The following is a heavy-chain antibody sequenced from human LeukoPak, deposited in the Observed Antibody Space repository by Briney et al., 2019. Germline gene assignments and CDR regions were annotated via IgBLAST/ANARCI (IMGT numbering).Heavy chain of an antibody. D-gene: IGHD3-9*01. CDR3: ARGADSGYSSDN. Sequence: GGSLRLSCAASGFTFDDYGMSWVRQAPGKGLEWVSGINWNGGSTGYADSVKGRFTISRDNAKNTLYLQMNSLRAEDTAVYYCARGADSGYSSDNWGQGTLVSVSS. V-gene: IGHV3-20*04. CDR1: GFTFDDYG. J-gene: IGHJ4*02. CDR2: INWNGGST.